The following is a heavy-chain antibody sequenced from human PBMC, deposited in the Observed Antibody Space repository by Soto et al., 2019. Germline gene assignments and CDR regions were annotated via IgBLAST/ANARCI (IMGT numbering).Heavy chain of an antibody. Sequence: QVQLVESGGGVVQPGRSLRLSCAASGFTFSSYGMHWVRQAPGKGLEWVAVIWYDGSNKYYADSVKGRFTISRDNSKNTLYLQMNSLSAEDTAVYYCARDIRILWFGELSAIDYWGQGTLVTVSS. J-gene: IGHJ4*02. CDR2: IWYDGSNK. CDR1: GFTFSSYG. D-gene: IGHD3-10*01. V-gene: IGHV3-33*01. CDR3: ARDIRILWFGELSAIDY.